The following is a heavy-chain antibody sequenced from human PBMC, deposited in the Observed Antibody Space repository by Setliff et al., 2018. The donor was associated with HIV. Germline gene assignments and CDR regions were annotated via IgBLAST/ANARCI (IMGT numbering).Heavy chain of an antibody. CDR2: LSYSGST. Sequence: SETLSLTCTVSGGSISSYYWNWIRQPPGKGLEWIGYLSYSGSTSYNPSLKSRVAISLDTSTSKNEFSLKLTAVTAADTAVYYCASGREAVAGALHFDYWGQGPLVTVSS. J-gene: IGHJ4*02. D-gene: IGHD6-19*01. CDR1: GGSISSYY. V-gene: IGHV4-59*01. CDR3: ASGREAVAGALHFDY.